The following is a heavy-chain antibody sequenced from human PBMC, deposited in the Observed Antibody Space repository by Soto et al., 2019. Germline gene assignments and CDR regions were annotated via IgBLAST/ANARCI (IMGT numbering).Heavy chain of an antibody. J-gene: IGHJ5*02. CDR1: GGSISRSDSY. CDR3: ARRTPLYASESSRFDP. CDR2: IDYSGGT. Sequence: SETLSLTCTVSGGSISRSDSYWGWIRRPPGKGLEWVGTIDYSGGTTYNPSLESRVTISVDTSKNQFSLRLSFVTAADTAVYYCARRTPLYASESSRFDPWGQGALVTAPQ. D-gene: IGHD3-10*01. V-gene: IGHV4-39*01.